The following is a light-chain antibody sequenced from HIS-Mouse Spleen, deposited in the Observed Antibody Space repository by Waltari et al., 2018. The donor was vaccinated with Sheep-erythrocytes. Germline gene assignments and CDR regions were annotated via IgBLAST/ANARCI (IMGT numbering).Light chain of an antibody. CDR2: EGS. Sequence: QSALTQPASVSGSPGQSITISCTGTSSDVGSYNLVSWYQQHPGKAPKRMIYEGSKRPSGVSNRFSGSKSGNTASLTISGLQAEDEADYYCQAWDSSTVVFGGGTKLTVL. J-gene: IGLJ2*01. CDR3: QAWDSSTVV. V-gene: IGLV2-23*01. CDR1: SSDVGSYNL.